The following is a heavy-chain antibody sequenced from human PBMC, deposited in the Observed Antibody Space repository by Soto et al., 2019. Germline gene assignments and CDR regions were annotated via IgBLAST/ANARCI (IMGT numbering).Heavy chain of an antibody. V-gene: IGHV1-69*13. CDR2: IIPIFGTA. CDR3: ARFLRPGYCSGGSCYSDTGYYGMDV. D-gene: IGHD2-15*01. J-gene: IGHJ6*02. CDR1: GGTFSSYA. Sequence: ASVKVSCKASGGTFSSYAISWVRQAPGQGLEWMGGIIPIFGTANYAQKFQGRVTITADESTSTAYMELSSLRSEDTAVYYCARFLRPGYCSGGSCYSDTGYYGMDVWGQGTTVTVSS.